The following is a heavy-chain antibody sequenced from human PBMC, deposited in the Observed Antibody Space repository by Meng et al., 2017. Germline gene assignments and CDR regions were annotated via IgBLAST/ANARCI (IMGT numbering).Heavy chain of an antibody. CDR3: AKCYDSSGYFRQNWFDP. CDR1: GFTFSSYA. D-gene: IGHD3-22*01. V-gene: IGHV3-23*01. CDR2: ISGSGGST. Sequence: EVQLLESGGGLVQPGGSLRLSCAASGFTFSSYAMSWVRQAPGKGLEWVSAISGSGGSTYYADSVKGRFTISRDNSKNTLYLQMNSLRAEDTAVYYCAKCYDSSGYFRQNWFDPWGQGTLVTVSS. J-gene: IGHJ5*02.